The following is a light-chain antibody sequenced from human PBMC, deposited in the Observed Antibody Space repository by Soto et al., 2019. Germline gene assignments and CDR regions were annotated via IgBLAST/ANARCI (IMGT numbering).Light chain of an antibody. CDR3: QQYDNWPPP. Sequence: EIVMTQSLATLSVSPGERASLSCRASQRVSNNLAWYQQRPGRSPRLLIYATSTRATGIPARFSGSGSGTEITLTISSLQSEDFAVYYCQQYDNWPPPFGQGTRLEIK. V-gene: IGKV3-15*01. CDR2: ATS. J-gene: IGKJ5*01. CDR1: QRVSNN.